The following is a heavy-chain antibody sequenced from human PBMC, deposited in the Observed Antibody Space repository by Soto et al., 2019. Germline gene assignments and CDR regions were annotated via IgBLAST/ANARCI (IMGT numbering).Heavy chain of an antibody. Sequence: PSETLSLTCTVSGGSVSSESHYWSWIRQTPGKGLEWIGYIYYTGSTNYNPSLKGRVTMSVDTSRDQVSLRLRSVTAADTAVYSCVRLSFCTGTYDCGIDYWGQGTLVTVSS. CDR2: IYYTGST. CDR1: GGSVSSESHY. V-gene: IGHV4-61*01. D-gene: IGHD2-8*02. J-gene: IGHJ4*02. CDR3: VRLSFCTGTYDCGIDY.